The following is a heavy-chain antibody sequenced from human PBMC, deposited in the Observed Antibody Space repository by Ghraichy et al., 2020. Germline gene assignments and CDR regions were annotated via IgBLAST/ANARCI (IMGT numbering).Heavy chain of an antibody. CDR2: ISSSSSTI. J-gene: IGHJ3*02. D-gene: IGHD4-23*01. V-gene: IGHV3-48*02. CDR1: GFTFSSYS. CDR3: ARDDSTYGSNGVYAFDI. Sequence: GGSLRLSCAASGFTFSSYSMNWVRQAPGKGLEWVSYISSSSSTIYYADSVKGRFTISRDNAKNSLYLQMNSLRDEDTAVYYCARDDSTYGSNGVYAFDIWGKGTMVTVSS.